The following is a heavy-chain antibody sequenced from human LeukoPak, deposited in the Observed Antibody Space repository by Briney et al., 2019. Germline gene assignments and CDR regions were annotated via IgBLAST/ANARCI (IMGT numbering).Heavy chain of an antibody. Sequence: GALVKVSCKASGYTFTSYGISWVRQAPGQGLEWMGWISAYNGNTNYAQKLQGRVTMTEDTSTDTAYMELSSLRSEDTAVYYCALTTYGDYVRRWGQGTLVTVSS. CDR2: ISAYNGNT. D-gene: IGHD4-17*01. J-gene: IGHJ4*02. CDR3: ALTTYGDYVRR. V-gene: IGHV1-18*01. CDR1: GYTFTSYG.